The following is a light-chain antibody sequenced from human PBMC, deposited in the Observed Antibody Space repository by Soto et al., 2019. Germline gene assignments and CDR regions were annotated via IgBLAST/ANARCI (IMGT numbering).Light chain of an antibody. CDR1: QTINPW. V-gene: IGKV1-5*01. CDR3: QHYNSYPWT. J-gene: IGKJ1*01. CDR2: HAS. Sequence: DIPMTQSPSTLSASIGDRVTITCRASQTINPWLAWYQQKPGKAPNLLIYHASNLETGVPSRFSGSAFGTEFTLTISSLQPDDFATYYCQHYNSYPWTFGQGTKVEIK.